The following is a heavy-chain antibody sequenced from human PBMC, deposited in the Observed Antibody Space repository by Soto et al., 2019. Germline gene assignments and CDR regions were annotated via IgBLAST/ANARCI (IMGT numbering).Heavy chain of an antibody. CDR1: GGTFSSYR. Sequence: SSVKVSCKASGGTFSSYRINWVRQAPGQGLEWVGGIVPIYRTAAHAQKFQGRVTITADESARTYYMELRSLKSQDTAVYYCVRDSRPNISSSWGQGNIVTVSS. J-gene: IGHJ1*01. CDR2: IVPIYRTA. V-gene: IGHV1-69*13. CDR3: VRDSRPNISSS. D-gene: IGHD6-13*01.